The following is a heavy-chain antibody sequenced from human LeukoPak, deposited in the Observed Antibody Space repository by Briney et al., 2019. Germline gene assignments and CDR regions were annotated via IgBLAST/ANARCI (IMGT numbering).Heavy chain of an antibody. CDR2: IIPIFGTA. Sequence: SVKVSCKASGGTSTSYAISWVRQAPGQGLEWMGGIIPIFGTANYAQKFQGRVTITADKSTSTAYMELSSLRSEDTAVYYCARGTGGWELLGPFAYWGQGTLVTVSS. V-gene: IGHV1-69*06. CDR1: GGTSTSYA. D-gene: IGHD1-26*01. CDR3: ARGTGGWELLGPFAY. J-gene: IGHJ4*02.